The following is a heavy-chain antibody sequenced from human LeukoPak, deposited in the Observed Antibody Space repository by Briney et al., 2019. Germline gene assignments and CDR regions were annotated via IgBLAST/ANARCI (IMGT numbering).Heavy chain of an antibody. J-gene: IGHJ4*02. CDR3: ARDGDSGPESD. D-gene: IGHD2-21*02. Sequence: GASVTVSCTASGYTFTSYYMHWVRQAPGQGLEWMGILIPSGGSTSYAQKFQGRVTMTRDTSTSTVYMELSSLRSEDTAVYYCARDGDSGPESDWGQGTLVTVSS. CDR2: LIPSGGST. V-gene: IGHV1-46*01. CDR1: GYTFTSYY.